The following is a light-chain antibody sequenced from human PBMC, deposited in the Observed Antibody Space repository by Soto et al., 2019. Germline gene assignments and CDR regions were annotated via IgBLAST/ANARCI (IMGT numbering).Light chain of an antibody. CDR3: CSYAGSSTFDVV. V-gene: IGLV2-23*03. CDR2: EGS. Sequence: QSALTQPASVSGSPGQSITISCTGTSIDVGSYKLVYWYQQHPGKAPQLMSYEGSKRPSGVSNHFAGSNSVNTDSLTIPGLQAEDEADYECCSYAGSSTFDVVFGVGTQLTVL. J-gene: IGLJ2*01. CDR1: SIDVGSYKL.